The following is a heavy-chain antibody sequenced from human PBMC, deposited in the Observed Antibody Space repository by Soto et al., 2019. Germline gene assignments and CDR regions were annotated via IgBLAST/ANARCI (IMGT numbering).Heavy chain of an antibody. CDR2: INAGNGNT. Sequence: ASVKVSCKASGYTFTSYAMHLVRQAPGQRLEWMGWINAGNGNTKYSQKFQGRVTITRDTSASTAYMELSSLRSEDTAVYYCARACSYYDSLTGYYPGLFDYWGQGTLVTVSS. J-gene: IGHJ4*02. V-gene: IGHV1-3*01. CDR1: GYTFTSYA. CDR3: ARACSYYDSLTGYYPGLFDY. D-gene: IGHD3-9*01.